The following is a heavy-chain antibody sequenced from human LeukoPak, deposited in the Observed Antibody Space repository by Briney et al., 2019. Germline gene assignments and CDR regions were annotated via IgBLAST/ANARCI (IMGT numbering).Heavy chain of an antibody. CDR3: ARSSERRYYFDY. CDR1: GFTVSSNY. V-gene: IGHV3-53*01. CDR2: IYSGGAT. Sequence: GGSLRLSCAVSGFTVSSNYMSWVREAPGKGLGWVSIIYSGGATYYADSVMGRFTISRDNSKNTLDLQMNSLRAEDTAVYYCARSSERRYYFDYWGQGALVTVSS. D-gene: IGHD3-22*01. J-gene: IGHJ4*02.